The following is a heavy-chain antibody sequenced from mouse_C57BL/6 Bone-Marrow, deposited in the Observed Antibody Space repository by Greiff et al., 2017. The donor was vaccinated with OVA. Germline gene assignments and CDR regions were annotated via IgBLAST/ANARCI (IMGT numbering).Heavy chain of an antibody. J-gene: IGHJ3*01. V-gene: IGHV5-4*03. CDR2: ISDGGSYT. D-gene: IGHD2-2*01. CDR1: GFTFSSYA. CDR3: ASYGSLFAY. Sequence: EVKVVESGGGLVKPGGSLKLSCAASGFTFSSYAMPWVRQTPEKRLEWVATISDGGSYTYYPDNVKGRFTISRDNAKNNLYLQMSHLKSEDTAMYYCASYGSLFAYWGQGTLVTVSA.